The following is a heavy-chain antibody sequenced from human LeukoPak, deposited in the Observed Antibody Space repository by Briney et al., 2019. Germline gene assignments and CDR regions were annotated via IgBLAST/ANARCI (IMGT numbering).Heavy chain of an antibody. J-gene: IGHJ4*02. V-gene: IGHV3-30-3*01. CDR3: ARGNIVLVPAAFDY. D-gene: IGHD2-2*01. CDR2: ISYDGTNK. Sequence: PGGSLRLSCAASGFTFSRYSIHWVRQAPGKGLEWVAVISYDGTNKYYADSVKGRFTISRDNSKNTLYLQMNSLKAEDTAVYYCARGNIVLVPAAFDYWGQGTLVSVSS. CDR1: GFTFSRYS.